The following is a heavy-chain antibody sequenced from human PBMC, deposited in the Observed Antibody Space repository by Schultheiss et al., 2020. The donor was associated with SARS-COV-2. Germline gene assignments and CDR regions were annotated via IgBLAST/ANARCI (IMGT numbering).Heavy chain of an antibody. CDR2: IYTSGNT. D-gene: IGHD4-17*01. CDR1: GGSISNYY. Sequence: SETLSLTCSVSGGSISNYYWNWIRQPAGKGLEWIGRIYTSGNTNYNPSLKSRITMSVDTSKNQFSLKLSSVTAADTAVYYCARRVPLVTTPTYFDYWGQGTLVTVSS. V-gene: IGHV4-4*07. J-gene: IGHJ4*02. CDR3: ARRVPLVTTPTYFDY.